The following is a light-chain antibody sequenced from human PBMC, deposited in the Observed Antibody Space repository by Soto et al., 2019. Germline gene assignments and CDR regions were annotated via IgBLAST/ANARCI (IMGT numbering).Light chain of an antibody. V-gene: IGKV3-20*01. J-gene: IGKJ3*01. CDR1: QSVSNNY. Sequence: EIVLTQSPGTLSLSPGERATLSCRASQSVSNNYLAWYQQKPGRAPRLLISGASNRATCIPDRFSGSGSGTDFTLAISRLEPEDFAVYYCQQYGTSPFTFGPGTKVDLK. CDR2: GAS. CDR3: QQYGTSPFT.